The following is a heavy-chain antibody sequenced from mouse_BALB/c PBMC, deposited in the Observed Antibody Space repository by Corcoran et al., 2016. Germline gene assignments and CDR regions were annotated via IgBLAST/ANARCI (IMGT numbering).Heavy chain of an antibody. CDR1: GYTFTNYG. D-gene: IGHD6-1*01. CDR3: ARAPLHYYAMDY. CDR2: INTYTGEP. V-gene: IGHV9-3-1*01. Sequence: QIQLVQSGPELKKPGETVKISCKASGYTFTNYGMNWVKQAPGKGLKWMGWINTYTGEPTYADDFKGRFAFSFETSASTAYLQINNLKNEDTATYFCARAPLHYYAMDYWGQGTSVTVSS. J-gene: IGHJ4*01.